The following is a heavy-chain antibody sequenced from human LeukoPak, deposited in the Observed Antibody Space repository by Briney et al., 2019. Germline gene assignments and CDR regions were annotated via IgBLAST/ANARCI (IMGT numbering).Heavy chain of an antibody. CDR1: GFTFSSYS. V-gene: IGHV3-48*04. Sequence: PGGSLRLSCAASGFTFSSYSMNWVRQAPGKGLEWVSYISSSSSTIYYADSVKGRFTISRDNAKNSLYLQMNSLRAEDTAVYYCARGDYDILTGYYRDYYYYGMDVWGQGTTVTVSS. CDR2: ISSSSSTI. CDR3: ARGDYDILTGYYRDYYYYGMDV. J-gene: IGHJ6*02. D-gene: IGHD3-9*01.